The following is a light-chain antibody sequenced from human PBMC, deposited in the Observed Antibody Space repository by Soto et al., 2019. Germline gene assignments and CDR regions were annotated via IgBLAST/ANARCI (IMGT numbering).Light chain of an antibody. CDR3: NSYTSNNTYV. CDR1: SNDVGAFNY. Sequence: QSALTQAAAVSGSPGQAITISCSGTSNDVGAFNYVSWYQQHPGKAPKLMIYDVSNRPSRVSNRFSGSKSGNTASLTISGLRAEDEADYYCNSYTSNNTYVFGTGTKVTVL. CDR2: DVS. V-gene: IGLV2-14*03. J-gene: IGLJ1*01.